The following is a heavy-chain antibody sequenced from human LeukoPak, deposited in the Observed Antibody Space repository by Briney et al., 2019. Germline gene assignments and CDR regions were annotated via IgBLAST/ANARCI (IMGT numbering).Heavy chain of an antibody. Sequence: SGTLSLTCAVYGGSFSGDYWSWSRQPPGKGLEWIGEINHSGSTNYNPSLKSRVTISVDTSKNQFSLKLSSVTAADTAVYYCARGVSTSRSLNWFDPWGQGTLVTVSS. CDR2: INHSGST. CDR1: GGSFSGDY. V-gene: IGHV4-34*01. D-gene: IGHD2-2*01. J-gene: IGHJ5*02. CDR3: ARGVSTSRSLNWFDP.